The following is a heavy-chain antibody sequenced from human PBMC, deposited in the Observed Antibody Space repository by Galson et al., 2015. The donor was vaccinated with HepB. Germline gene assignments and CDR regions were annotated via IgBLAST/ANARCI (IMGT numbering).Heavy chain of an antibody. CDR2: ISHDGNNK. CDR1: GFTFSNYG. D-gene: IGHD3-10*01. V-gene: IGHV3-30*18. J-gene: IGHJ6*02. Sequence: SLRLSCAASGFTFSNYGMHWVRQAPGKGLEWVAVISHDGNNKGYADSVKGRFTISRDNSKNTLYLQMNSLRPEDTAVYYCAKDRGSPMVRGLMYYYYYGMDVWGQGTTVTVSS. CDR3: AKDRGSPMVRGLMYYYYYGMDV.